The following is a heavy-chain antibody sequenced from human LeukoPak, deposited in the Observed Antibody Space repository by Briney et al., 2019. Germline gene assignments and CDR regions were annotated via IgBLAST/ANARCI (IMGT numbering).Heavy chain of an antibody. D-gene: IGHD6-13*01. J-gene: IGHJ6*02. CDR1: GFTFSSYG. CDR2: IWYDGSNK. CDR3: ARDVEWNRGTGYSSSWPVYGMDV. V-gene: IGHV3-33*01. Sequence: HPGRSLRLSCAASGFTFSSYGMHWVRQAPGKGLEWVAVIWYDGSNKYYADSVKGRFTISRDNSKNTLYLQMNSLRAEDTAVYYCARDVEWNRGTGYSSSWPVYGMDVWGQGTTVTVSS.